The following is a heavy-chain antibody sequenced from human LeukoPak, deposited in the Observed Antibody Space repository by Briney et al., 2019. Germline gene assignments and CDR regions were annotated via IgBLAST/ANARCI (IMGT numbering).Heavy chain of an antibody. CDR2: IWYDGSNE. CDR3: AKGFCSGGKCYPPK. Sequence: GGTLRLSCAASGFTFSSYGMHWVRQAPGKGLEWVAFIWYDGSNENYADSVKGRFTISRDNSKNTLYLQMNSLRAEDTAVYYCAKGFCSGGKCYPPKWGQGTLVTVSS. D-gene: IGHD2-15*01. V-gene: IGHV3-30*02. CDR1: GFTFSSYG. J-gene: IGHJ4*02.